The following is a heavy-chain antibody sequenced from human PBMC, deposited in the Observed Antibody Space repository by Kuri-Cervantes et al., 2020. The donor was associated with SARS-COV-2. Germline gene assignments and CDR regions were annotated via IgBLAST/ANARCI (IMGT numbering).Heavy chain of an antibody. CDR3: ARDPGYCTNGVCYSLTTFDY. V-gene: IGHV3-21*01. CDR2: ISSSSSYI. D-gene: IGHD2-8*01. Sequence: LPLTCAASGFTFSSYGMHWVRQAPGKGLEWVSSISSSSSYIYYANSVKGRFTISRDNAKNSLYLQMNSLRAEDTAVYYCARDPGYCTNGVCYSLTTFDYWGQGTLVTVSS. CDR1: GFTFSSYG. J-gene: IGHJ4*02.